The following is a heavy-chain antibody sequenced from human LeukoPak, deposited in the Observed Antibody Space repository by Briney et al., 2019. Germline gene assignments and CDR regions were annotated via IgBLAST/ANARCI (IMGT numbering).Heavy chain of an antibody. Sequence: PGGSLRLSCAASGFTFRSYAMTWVRQAPGKGLEWVSAMSGSGGSIYYADSVKGRFTISRDNSKNTLYLQMNSLRAEDTALYYCAKYSSNTLLRPFDYWGQGTLVTVSS. J-gene: IGHJ4*02. V-gene: IGHV3-23*01. CDR2: MSGSGGSI. D-gene: IGHD3-3*01. CDR3: AKYSSNTLLRPFDY. CDR1: GFTFRSYA.